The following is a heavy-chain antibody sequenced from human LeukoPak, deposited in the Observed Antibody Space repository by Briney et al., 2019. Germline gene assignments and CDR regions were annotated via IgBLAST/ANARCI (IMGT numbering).Heavy chain of an antibody. V-gene: IGHV3-30*14. Sequence: GRSLRLSCAASGFTFSSYAMHWVRQAPGKGLEWVAAISYDGSNKYYADSVKGRFTISRDNSKNTLYLQMNSLRAEDTAVYYCANGYDAFDYWGQGTLVTVSS. CDR1: GFTFSSYA. J-gene: IGHJ4*02. CDR3: ANGYDAFDY. D-gene: IGHD5-12*01. CDR2: ISYDGSNK.